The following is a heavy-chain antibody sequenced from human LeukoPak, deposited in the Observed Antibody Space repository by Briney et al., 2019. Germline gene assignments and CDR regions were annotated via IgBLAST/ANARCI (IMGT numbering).Heavy chain of an antibody. J-gene: IGHJ4*02. CDR1: GYTFTSYG. Sequence: ASVKVSCKASGYTFTSYGISWVRQAPGQGLEWMGWISAYNGNTNYAQKLQGRVTMTTDTSTSTAYVELRSLRSDDTAVYYCARASDYYDSSGYYLFGFDYWGQGTLVTVSS. CDR3: ARASDYYDSSGYYLFGFDY. CDR2: ISAYNGNT. V-gene: IGHV1-18*01. D-gene: IGHD3-22*01.